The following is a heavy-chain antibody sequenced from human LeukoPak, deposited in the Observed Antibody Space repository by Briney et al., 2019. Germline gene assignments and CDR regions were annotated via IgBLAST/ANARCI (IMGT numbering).Heavy chain of an antibody. CDR2: IKEDGSEK. V-gene: IGHV3-7*01. CDR1: GFTFTSYW. J-gene: IGHJ4*02. D-gene: IGHD2-21*01. Sequence: GGSLRLSCAASGFTFTSYWMYWVRQAPGKGLEWGADIKEDGSEKYYVDSVKGRFTISRDNAKNSLYLQMNSLRAEDTAVYYCARSSYYCFDYWGQGTLITVSS. CDR3: ARSSYYCFDY.